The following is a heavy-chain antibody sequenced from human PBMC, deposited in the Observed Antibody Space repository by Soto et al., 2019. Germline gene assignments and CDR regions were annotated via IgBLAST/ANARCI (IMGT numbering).Heavy chain of an antibody. D-gene: IGHD3-3*01. J-gene: IGHJ4*02. CDR3: ARAGGGRFLEWLPREYYFDY. CDR2: IYSGGST. V-gene: IGHV3-66*01. Sequence: GGSLRLSCAASGFTVSSNYMSWVRQAPGKGLEWVSVIYSGGSTYYADSVKGRFTISRDNSKNTLYLQMNSLRAEDTAVYYCARAGGGRFLEWLPREYYFDYWGQGTLVTVSS. CDR1: GFTVSSNY.